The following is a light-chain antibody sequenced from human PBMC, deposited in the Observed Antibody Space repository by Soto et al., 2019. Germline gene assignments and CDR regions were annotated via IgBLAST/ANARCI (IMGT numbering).Light chain of an antibody. CDR1: QSVGGD. CDR3: QQYENWPQLT. J-gene: IGKJ4*01. Sequence: EIVLTQSPATLSLSPGERATLSCRASQSVGGDLAWYQQKPGQAPRLLIYGASSRAPGIPDRFSGSGSGTQFTLTISSLQSEDSAVYYCQQYENWPQLTSGGGTKVDIK. CDR2: GAS. V-gene: IGKV3-15*01.